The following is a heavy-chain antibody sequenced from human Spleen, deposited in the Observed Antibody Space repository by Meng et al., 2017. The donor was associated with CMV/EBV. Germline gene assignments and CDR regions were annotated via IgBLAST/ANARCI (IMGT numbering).Heavy chain of an antibody. D-gene: IGHD4-17*01. Sequence: EAGPGLVKPSQTLSLTCTVSGGSISSGNNYWSWIRQPPGKGLEWIGYIYYSGNAYYNPSLKSRVTISVDTSKNQFSLKLSSVTAADTAVYYCDRLGYRGVTTPYDYWGQGTLVTVSS. CDR3: DRLGYRGVTTPYDY. J-gene: IGHJ4*02. CDR1: GGSISSGNNY. CDR2: IYYSGNA. V-gene: IGHV4-30-4*08.